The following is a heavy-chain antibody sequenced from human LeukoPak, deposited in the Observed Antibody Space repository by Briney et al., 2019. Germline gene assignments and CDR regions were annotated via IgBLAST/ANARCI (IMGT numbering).Heavy chain of an antibody. CDR1: GYTFTGYY. CDR3: ARVGSSSWSAEYFQH. D-gene: IGHD6-13*01. V-gene: IGHV1-2*02. CDR2: INPNSGGT. J-gene: IGHJ1*01. Sequence: ASVKVSCKASGYTFTGYYMHWVRQAPGQGLEWMGWINPNSGGTNYAQKFQGRVTMTRDTSISTAYMELGRLRSDDTAVYYCARVGSSSWSAEYFQHWGQGTLVTVSS.